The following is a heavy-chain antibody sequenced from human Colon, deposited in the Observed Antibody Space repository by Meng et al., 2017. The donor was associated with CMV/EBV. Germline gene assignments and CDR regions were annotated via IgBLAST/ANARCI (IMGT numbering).Heavy chain of an antibody. CDR2: LHPRGST. J-gene: IGHJ4*02. CDR3: ARGLYGSGRHQIDY. Sequence: VHLHPLRAGLFLPSLPLSLPCSVSCVSFLPYYCRFLLPPPVTLLDWLGSLHPRGSTNYNPSLKSRVTIAVDTSKNQFSLKLSSVTAADTAVYYCARGLYGSGRHQIDYWGQGTLVTVSS. D-gene: IGHD3-10*01. CDR1: CVSFLPYY. V-gene: IGHV4-34*01.